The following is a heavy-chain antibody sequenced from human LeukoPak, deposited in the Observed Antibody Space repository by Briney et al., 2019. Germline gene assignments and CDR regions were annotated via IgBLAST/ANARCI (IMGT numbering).Heavy chain of an antibody. CDR2: IYSSGST. Sequence: YIYSSGSTNYNPSLKSRVTISVDTSKNQFSLKLSSVTAADTAVYYCARSSGRYYYYGMDVWGQGTTVTVSS. J-gene: IGHJ6*02. V-gene: IGHV4-59*01. CDR3: ARSSGRYYYYGMDV.